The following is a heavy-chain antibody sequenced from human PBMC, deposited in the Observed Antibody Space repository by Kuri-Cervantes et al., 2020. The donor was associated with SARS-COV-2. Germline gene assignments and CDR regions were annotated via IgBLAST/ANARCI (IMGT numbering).Heavy chain of an antibody. V-gene: IGHV3-7*01. CDR1: GFTVSSNY. CDR3: ARGFDP. Sequence: GESLKISCAASGFTVSSNYMSWVRQAPGKGLEWVANIKQDGSEKYYVDSVKGRFTISRDNAKNSLYLQMNSLRAEDTAVYYCARGFDPWGQGTLVTVSS. J-gene: IGHJ5*02. CDR2: IKQDGSEK.